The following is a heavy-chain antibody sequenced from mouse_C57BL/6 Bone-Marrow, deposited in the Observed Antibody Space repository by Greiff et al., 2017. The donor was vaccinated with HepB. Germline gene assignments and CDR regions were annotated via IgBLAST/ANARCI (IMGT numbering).Heavy chain of an antibody. CDR3: ERCPYYYGRRYVDY. D-gene: IGHD1-1*01. CDR2: IHPNSGST. J-gene: IGHJ2*01. CDR1: GYTFTSYW. V-gene: IGHV1-64*01. Sequence: QVQLQQPGAELVKPGASVKLSCKASGYTFTSYWMHWVKQRPGQGLEWIGMIHPNSGSTNYNEKFKSKATLTEDKSSSTAYMQLSSLTSEDAAVYYCERCPYYYGRRYVDYWGQGTTLTVSS.